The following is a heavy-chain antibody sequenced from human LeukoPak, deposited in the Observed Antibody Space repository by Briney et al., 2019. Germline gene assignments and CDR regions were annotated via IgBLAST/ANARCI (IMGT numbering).Heavy chain of an antibody. CDR2: ISYDGSNK. CDR1: GFTFSSYG. CDR3: AKQSGADRGHLDF. J-gene: IGHJ4*02. D-gene: IGHD4/OR15-4a*01. V-gene: IGHV3-30*18. Sequence: GGSLRLSCAASGFTFSSYGMHWVRQAPGKGLEWVAVISYDGSNKCCADSVKGRFTISRDNSKNTLYLQMNSLRAEDTAVYYCAKQSGADRGHLDFWGQGTLVTVSS.